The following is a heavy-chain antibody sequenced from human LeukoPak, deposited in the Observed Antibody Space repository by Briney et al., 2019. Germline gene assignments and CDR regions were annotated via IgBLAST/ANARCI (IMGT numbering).Heavy chain of an antibody. D-gene: IGHD3-22*01. CDR1: GFSFSSYW. V-gene: IGHV3-7*01. J-gene: IGHJ4*02. CDR3: ASSHDSSGND. Sequence: PGGSLRLSCVASGFSFSSYWMAWVRQAPGKGLGWVANIKYDGSHQYYVDSVKGRFTIYRDNAKNSVYLQMNSLRVDDTAVYFCASSHDSSGNDWGQGTMVTVSS. CDR2: IKYDGSHQ.